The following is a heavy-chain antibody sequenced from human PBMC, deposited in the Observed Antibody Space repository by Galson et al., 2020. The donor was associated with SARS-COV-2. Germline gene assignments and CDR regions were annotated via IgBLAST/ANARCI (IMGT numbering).Heavy chain of an antibody. V-gene: IGHV3-23*01. D-gene: IGHD1-26*01. CDR2: ISGSGGST. Sequence: GESLKISCAASGFTFSSYAMSWVRQAPGKGLEWVSAISGSGGSTYYADSVKGRFTISRDNSKNTLYLQMNSLRAEDTAVYYCAKDLTPRWVYSGSYYDQAGYWGQGTLVTVSS. J-gene: IGHJ4*02. CDR1: GFTFSSYA. CDR3: AKDLTPRWVYSGSYYDQAGY.